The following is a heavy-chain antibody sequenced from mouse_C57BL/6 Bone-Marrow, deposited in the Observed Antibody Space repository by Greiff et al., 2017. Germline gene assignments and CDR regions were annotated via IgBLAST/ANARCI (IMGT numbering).Heavy chain of an antibody. V-gene: IGHV1-9*01. Sequence: VKLQESGAELMKPGASVKLSCKATGYTFTGYWIAWVKQTPGHGLEWIGAILPGSGSTNYNEKFKGKATFTADTSSNTAYMQLSSLTTEDSTIXDCASYLRTRDYFDYWGQGTTLTVSS. CDR1: GYTFTGYW. CDR3: ASYLRTRDYFDY. D-gene: IGHD6-1*01. J-gene: IGHJ2*01. CDR2: ILPGSGST.